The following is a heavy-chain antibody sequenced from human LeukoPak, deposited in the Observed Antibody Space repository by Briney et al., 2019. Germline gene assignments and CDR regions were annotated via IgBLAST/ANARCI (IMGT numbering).Heavy chain of an antibody. D-gene: IGHD3-10*01. V-gene: IGHV4-39*07. CDR1: GGSISSSSYY. J-gene: IGHJ4*02. CDR2: IYYSGST. CDR3: ARVGARSNTYYYGSGSYSGMADY. Sequence: SETLSLTCTVSGGSISSSSYYWGWIRQPPGKGLEWIGSIYYSGSTYYNPSLKSRVTISVDTSKNQFSLKLSSVTAADTAVYYCARVGARSNTYYYGSGSYSGMADYWGQGTLVTVSS.